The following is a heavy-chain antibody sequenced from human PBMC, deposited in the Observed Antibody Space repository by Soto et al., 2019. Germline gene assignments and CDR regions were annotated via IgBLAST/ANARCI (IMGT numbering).Heavy chain of an antibody. V-gene: IGHV1-69*02. J-gene: IGHJ4*02. CDR2: IIPILGIA. CDR3: ERSSSSWYAIDY. D-gene: IGHD6-13*01. Sequence: QVQLVQSGAEVKKPGSSVKVSCKASGGTFSSYTISWVRQAPGQGLEWMGRIIPILGIANYAQKFQGRATINADKSTSTAYMEPSSLRSEDTAVYYCERSSSSWYAIDYWGQGTLVTVCS. CDR1: GGTFSSYT.